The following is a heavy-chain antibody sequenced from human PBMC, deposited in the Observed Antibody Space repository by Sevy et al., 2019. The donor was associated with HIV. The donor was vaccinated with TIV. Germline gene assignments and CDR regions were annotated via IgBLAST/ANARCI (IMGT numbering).Heavy chain of an antibody. J-gene: IGHJ4*02. V-gene: IGHV1-18*01. CDR2: ISAYNGNT. CDR1: GYTFTSYG. Sequence: ASVKVSCKASGYTFTSYGISWVRQAPGQGLEWMGWISAYNGNTNYAQKLQGRVTMTTDTSPSTAYMELRSLRSDDTAVYYCARDQGSRYSSGWYDYWGQGTLVTVSS. D-gene: IGHD6-19*01. CDR3: ARDQGSRYSSGWYDY.